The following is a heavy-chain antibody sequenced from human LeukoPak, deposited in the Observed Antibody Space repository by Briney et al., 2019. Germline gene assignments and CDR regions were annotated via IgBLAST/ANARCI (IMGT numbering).Heavy chain of an antibody. CDR1: GFTFSSYA. D-gene: IGHD6-13*01. CDR3: AKDESDHDGFSSSWYPFDY. Sequence: PGGSLRLSCAASGFTFSSYAMSWVRQAPGKGLEWVSAISGSGGSTYYADSVKGRFTISRDNSKNTLYLQMNSLRAEDTAVYYCAKDESDHDGFSSSWYPFDYWGQGTLVTVSS. CDR2: ISGSGGST. J-gene: IGHJ4*02. V-gene: IGHV3-23*01.